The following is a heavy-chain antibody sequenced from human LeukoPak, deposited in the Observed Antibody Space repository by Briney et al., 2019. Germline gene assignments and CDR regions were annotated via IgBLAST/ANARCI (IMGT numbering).Heavy chain of an antibody. D-gene: IGHD6-13*01. CDR1: GYTFTSYG. Sequence: GASVKVSCKASGYTFTSYGITWVRQAPGQGLEWMGWISAYNGNTNYAQKVQGRVTMTRDTSTSTVYMELRSLKSDDTAVYYCARATGYSSSWYALNYYYYYYMDVWGKGTTVTISS. J-gene: IGHJ6*03. CDR2: ISAYNGNT. V-gene: IGHV1-18*01. CDR3: ARATGYSSSWYALNYYYYYYMDV.